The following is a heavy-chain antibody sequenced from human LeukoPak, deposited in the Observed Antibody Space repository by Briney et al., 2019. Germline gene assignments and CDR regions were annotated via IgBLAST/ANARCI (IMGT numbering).Heavy chain of an antibody. D-gene: IGHD6-19*01. Sequence: ASVKVSCKASGYTFTSYGISWVRQAPGQGLEWMGWISAYNGNTNYAQKLQGRVTMTTDTSTSTAYMELRSLRSDDTAVYYCARDLGIAVAGLPRKYYYYMDVWGKGTTVTVSS. CDR2: ISAYNGNT. J-gene: IGHJ6*03. V-gene: IGHV1-18*01. CDR1: GYTFTSYG. CDR3: ARDLGIAVAGLPRKYYYYMDV.